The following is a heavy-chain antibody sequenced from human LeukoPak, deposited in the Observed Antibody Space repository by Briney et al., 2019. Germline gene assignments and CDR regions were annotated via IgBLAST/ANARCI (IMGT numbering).Heavy chain of an antibody. CDR3: ARGYSSSWSHWFYP. J-gene: IGHJ5*02. CDR1: GGSISSYY. V-gene: IGHV4-59*01. Sequence: SETLSLTCTVSGGSISSYYWSWIRQPPGKGLEWIGYIYYSGSTSYIPSLKSRVTISVDTSKNQFSLKLSSVTAADTAVYYCARGYSSSWSHWFYPWGQGTLVTVSS. D-gene: IGHD6-13*01. CDR2: IYYSGST.